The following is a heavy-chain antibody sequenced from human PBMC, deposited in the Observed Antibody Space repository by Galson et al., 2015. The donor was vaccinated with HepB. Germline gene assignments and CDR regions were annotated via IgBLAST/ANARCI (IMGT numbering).Heavy chain of an antibody. D-gene: IGHD6-19*01. CDR3: ARGGSSDWFGLFDY. CDR1: GFTLRSYW. V-gene: IGHV3-74*03. J-gene: IGHJ4*02. Sequence: SLRLSCAASGFTLRSYWMHWVRQVPGKGLVWVSRIKSDGSSTMYADSVKGRFTISRDNAKNTLYLQMDSLRVDDTAVYYCARGGSSDWFGLFDYWGQGTLVTVSS. CDR2: IKSDGSST.